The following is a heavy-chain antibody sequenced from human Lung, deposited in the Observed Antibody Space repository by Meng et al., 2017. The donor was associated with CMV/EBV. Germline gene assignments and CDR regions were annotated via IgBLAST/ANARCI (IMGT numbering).Heavy chain of an antibody. V-gene: IGHV3-48*03. CDR3: ERDPLYDLGNFYYYGMDV. Sequence: GGSLRPSCVASGFTFSSHAVSWVRQAPGKGLEWVSYISGSGSTIYYADSVKGRFTITRDNAKNTLHLQMNSLRAKDTAVYYCERDPLYDLGNFYYYGMDVWGQGTWVTVSS. J-gene: IGHJ6*02. D-gene: IGHD3-3*01. CDR2: ISGSGSTI. CDR1: GFTFSSHA.